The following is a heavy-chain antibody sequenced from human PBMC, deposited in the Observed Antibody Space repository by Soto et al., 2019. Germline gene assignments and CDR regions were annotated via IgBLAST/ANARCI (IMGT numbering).Heavy chain of an antibody. CDR3: ASSSGSQGWEPYDAFDI. J-gene: IGHJ3*02. V-gene: IGHV1-18*01. Sequence: GASVKVSCQASGYTFTSYGISWVRQAPGQGLEWMGWISAYSGNTNYAQKLQGRVTMTTDTSTSTAYMELRSLRSDDTAAYYFASSSGSQGWEPYDAFDIGGKGKM. D-gene: IGHD1-26*01. CDR2: ISAYSGNT. CDR1: GYTFTSYG.